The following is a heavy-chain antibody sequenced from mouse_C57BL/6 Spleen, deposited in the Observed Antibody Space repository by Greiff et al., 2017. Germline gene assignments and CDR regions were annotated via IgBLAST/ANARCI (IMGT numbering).Heavy chain of an antibody. CDR3: AIKCPGAMDY. J-gene: IGHJ4*01. CDR2: INPSTGGT. Sequence: VQLQQSGPELVKPGASVKISCKASGYSFTGYYMNWVKQSPEKSLEWIGEINPSTGGTTYIQKFKAKATLTVDKSSSTAYMQLKSLTSEDSAVYFCAIKCPGAMDYWGQGTSVTVSS. V-gene: IGHV1-42*01. CDR1: GYSFTGYY.